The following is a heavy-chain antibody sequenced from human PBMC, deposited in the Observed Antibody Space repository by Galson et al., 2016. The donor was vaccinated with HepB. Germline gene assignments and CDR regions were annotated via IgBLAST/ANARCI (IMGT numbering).Heavy chain of an antibody. CDR3: ARASYIADAFPSPPYYFNS. Sequence: TLSLTCSVSGRSIRSGSYYWSWIRQRPGKGLEWIGYIFFSGTTYFNPSLKSRISMSVDTSQNKFSLKVNSVTAADAGVYYCARASYIADAFPSPPYYFNSWGQGTLVTVSS. V-gene: IGHV4-31*03. D-gene: IGHD3-3*02. CDR2: IFFSGTT. J-gene: IGHJ4*02. CDR1: GRSIRSGSYY.